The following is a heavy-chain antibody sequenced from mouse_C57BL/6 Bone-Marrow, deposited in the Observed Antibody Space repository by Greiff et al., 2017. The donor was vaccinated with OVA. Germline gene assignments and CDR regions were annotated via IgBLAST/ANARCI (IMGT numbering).Heavy chain of an antibody. CDR1: GYTFTDYY. Sequence: QVQLQQSGAELVKPGASVKISCKASGYTFTDYYINWVKQRPGQGLEWIGKIGPGSGSTYYNEKFKGKATLTADKSSSTAYMQLSSLTSEDSAVYFCAREGVYYGNNYWYFDVWGTGTTVTVSS. J-gene: IGHJ1*03. CDR2: IGPGSGST. V-gene: IGHV1-77*01. D-gene: IGHD2-1*01. CDR3: AREGVYYGNNYWYFDV.